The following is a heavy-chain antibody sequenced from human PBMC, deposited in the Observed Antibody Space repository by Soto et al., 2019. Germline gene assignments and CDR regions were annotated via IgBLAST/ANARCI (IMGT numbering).Heavy chain of an antibody. V-gene: IGHV3-15*04. CDR1: GLPFIQAW. CDR3: TTDEEDNGNDGDFDY. J-gene: IGHJ4*02. D-gene: IGHD1-1*01. CDR2: IEDKGTT. Sequence: EVHLVESGGGLVKPGGSLSLSVAVSGLPFIQAWMSWVRRAPGKGLGWVGGIEDKGTTNYAAPVKDRFTISRDDSQNMVYLQMDSLKTEDTAMYYCTTDEEDNGNDGDFDYWGQGTLVTVSS.